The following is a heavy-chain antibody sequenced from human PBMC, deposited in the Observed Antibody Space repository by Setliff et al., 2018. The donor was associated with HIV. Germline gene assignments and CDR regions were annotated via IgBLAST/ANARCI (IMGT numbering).Heavy chain of an antibody. D-gene: IGHD3-10*01. CDR2: IDSNNGNR. Sequence: ASVKVSCKASGYSLSTYAISWVRQAPGQGLEWMGWIDSNNGNRNFAQKFQGRVTMTTDTSTNTAYMELSSLTSDDTAVYYCAREGLWFGDRGFYMDVWGKGTAVTVSS. J-gene: IGHJ6*04. CDR3: AREGLWFGDRGFYMDV. V-gene: IGHV1-18*01. CDR1: GYSLSTYA.